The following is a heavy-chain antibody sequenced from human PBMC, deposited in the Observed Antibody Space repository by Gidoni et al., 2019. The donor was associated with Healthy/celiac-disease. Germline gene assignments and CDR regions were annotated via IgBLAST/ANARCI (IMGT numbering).Heavy chain of an antibody. Sequence: QVQLVESGGGVVQPGRSLRLSCAASGFTFSSYAMHWVRQAPGKGLEWVAVISYDGSNKYYADSVKGRFTISRDNSKNTLYLQMNSLRAEDTAVYYCAYSLNYWGQGTLVTVSS. J-gene: IGHJ4*02. D-gene: IGHD2-15*01. CDR1: GFTFSSYA. V-gene: IGHV3-30-3*01. CDR3: AYSLNY. CDR2: ISYDGSNK.